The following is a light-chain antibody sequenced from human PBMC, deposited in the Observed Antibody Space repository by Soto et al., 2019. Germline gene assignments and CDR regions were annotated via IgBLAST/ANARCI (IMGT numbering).Light chain of an antibody. Sequence: QSVLTQPASVSGSLVQSITISCTGTSSDVGAYNYVSWYQQQTGKAPKLMISEVSNRPSGVSNRFSGSKSGNTASLIISGLQAEDEADYYCCSFTRIXTYVVARGTKVXV. CDR1: SSDVGAYNY. J-gene: IGLJ1*01. V-gene: IGLV2-14*01. CDR3: CSFTRIXTYV. CDR2: EVS.